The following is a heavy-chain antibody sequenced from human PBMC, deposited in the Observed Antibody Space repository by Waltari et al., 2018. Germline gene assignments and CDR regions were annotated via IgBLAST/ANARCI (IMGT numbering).Heavy chain of an antibody. CDR1: GYTFTSYG. CDR3: ARDLFPRGIGARLGEGGFLN. CDR2: ISVQNSDT. D-gene: IGHD6-6*01. J-gene: IGHJ4*02. Sequence: QGHLVQSGAEMRKPGASVKVSCRASGYTFTSYGISWVRQAPGQGLEWMGGISVQNSDTRYGPKFQGRGSVTTDTSTTTAYLELRSLRSDDTAIYYCARDLFPRGIGARLGEGGFLNWGQGTLITVSS. V-gene: IGHV1-18*04.